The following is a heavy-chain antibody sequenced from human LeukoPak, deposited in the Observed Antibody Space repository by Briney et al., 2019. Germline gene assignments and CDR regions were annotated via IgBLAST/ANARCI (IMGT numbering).Heavy chain of an antibody. D-gene: IGHD5-24*01. CDR3: ARAGRDGYNLFHY. CDR2: IYYSGST. J-gene: IGHJ4*03. V-gene: IGHV4-59*01. CDR1: GASISDYY. Sequence: SETVSLTCTVSGASISDYYWSWIRQPPGKGLEWIGYIYYSGSTNYNPSLNSRVTISVDTSKNQFSLKLNSVTAADTAVYYCARAGRDGYNLFHYSGHGTPFSVSS.